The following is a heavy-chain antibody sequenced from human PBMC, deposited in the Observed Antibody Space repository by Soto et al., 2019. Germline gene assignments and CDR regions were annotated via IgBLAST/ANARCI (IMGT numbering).Heavy chain of an antibody. Sequence: QVQLVESGGGVVQPGRSLRLSCAASGFTFSSNGMHWVRQAPGKGLEWVAVTSYDGSTKYYADSVKGRFTISRDNSKNTMDLEMNSLRAYDTAVYYCTGEVASGYWGQGTLVTVSS. D-gene: IGHD2-8*02. V-gene: IGHV3-30*03. CDR1: GFTFSSNG. CDR3: TGEVASGY. J-gene: IGHJ4*02. CDR2: TSYDGSTK.